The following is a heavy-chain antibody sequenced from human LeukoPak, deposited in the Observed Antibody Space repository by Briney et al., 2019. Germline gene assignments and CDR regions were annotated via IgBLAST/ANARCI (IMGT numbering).Heavy chain of an antibody. CDR2: IIPIFGTA. Sequence: GASVKVSCKASGGTFSSYAISWVRQAPGQGLEWMGGIIPIFGTANYAQKFQGRVTMTTDTSTSTAYMELRSLRSDDTAVYYCARNMVEGAFDIWGQGTMVTVSS. D-gene: IGHD4/OR15-4a*01. CDR3: ARNMVEGAFDI. V-gene: IGHV1-69*05. J-gene: IGHJ3*02. CDR1: GGTFSSYA.